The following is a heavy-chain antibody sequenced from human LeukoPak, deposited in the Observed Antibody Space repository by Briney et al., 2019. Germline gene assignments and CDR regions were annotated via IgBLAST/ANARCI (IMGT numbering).Heavy chain of an antibody. J-gene: IGHJ3*02. D-gene: IGHD2-2*01. CDR3: ARGVFVPAANAFDI. CDR1: GYTFTSYD. V-gene: IGHV1-8*03. CDR2: MNPNSGNT. Sequence: GASVKVSCKASGYTFTSYDINWVRQATGQGLEWMGWMNPNSGNTGYAQKFQGRVTITRNTSMSTAYMELSSLRSEDTAVYYCARGVFVPAANAFDIWGQGTMVTVSS.